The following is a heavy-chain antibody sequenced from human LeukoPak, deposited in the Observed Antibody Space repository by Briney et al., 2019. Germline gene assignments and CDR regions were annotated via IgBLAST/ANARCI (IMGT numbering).Heavy chain of an antibody. D-gene: IGHD4-17*01. CDR3: AKGDDYGDAFDI. J-gene: IGHJ3*02. Sequence: GSLRLSCVASGFTFDDYNMHWVRQTPAKGLGWVSLIVWDGTRTEYAKSMKGRFAISRDNSKNSLFLQMSSLRIEDTALYYCAKGDDYGDAFDIWGQGTMVTVSS. V-gene: IGHV3-43*01. CDR1: GFTFDDYN. CDR2: IVWDGTRT.